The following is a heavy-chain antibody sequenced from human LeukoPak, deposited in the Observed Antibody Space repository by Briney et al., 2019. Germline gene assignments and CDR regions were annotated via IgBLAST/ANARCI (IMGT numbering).Heavy chain of an antibody. V-gene: IGHV3-21*01. D-gene: IGHD2-2*01. CDR3: ARGERYCSSTSCYSGYDLFDY. J-gene: IGHJ4*02. CDR2: ISSSSSYI. CDR1: GFTFSSYS. Sequence: GGSLRLSCAASGFTFSSYSMNWVRQAPGKGLEWVSSISSSSSYIYYADSVKGRFTISRDNAKNSLYLQMNSLRAEDTAVYYCARGERYCSSTSCYSGYDLFDYWGQGTLVTVSS.